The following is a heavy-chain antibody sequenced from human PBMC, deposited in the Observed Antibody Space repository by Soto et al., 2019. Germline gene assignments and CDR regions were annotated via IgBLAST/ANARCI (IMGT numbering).Heavy chain of an antibody. V-gene: IGHV4-30-4*01. Sequence: QVQLQESGPGLVKPSQTLSLTCTVSGGSISSGDYYWSWIRQPRGKGLEWSGHIYYSGRTYYYPSLKSRVTISVEASNNQFSLKLSPVTAANTAVYYCALESPVGSRLDPWGQGTLVTVSS. J-gene: IGHJ5*02. CDR3: ALESPVGSRLDP. D-gene: IGHD6-13*01. CDR2: IYYSGRT. CDR1: GGSISSGDYY.